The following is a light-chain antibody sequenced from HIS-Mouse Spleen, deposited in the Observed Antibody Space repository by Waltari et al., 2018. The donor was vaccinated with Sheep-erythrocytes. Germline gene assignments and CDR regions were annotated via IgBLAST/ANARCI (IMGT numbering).Light chain of an antibody. CDR1: SGDDGGYNS. CDR3: SSYAGSNNYV. CDR2: EVS. V-gene: IGLV2-8*01. J-gene: IGLJ1*01. Sequence: QSDLTQPPSASGSPGQPVNIPCPGTSGDDGGYNSVSWYQQHPGKTPKLMIYEVSKRPSGVPDRFSGSKSGNTASLTVSGLQAEDEADYYCSSYAGSNNYVFGTGTKVTVL.